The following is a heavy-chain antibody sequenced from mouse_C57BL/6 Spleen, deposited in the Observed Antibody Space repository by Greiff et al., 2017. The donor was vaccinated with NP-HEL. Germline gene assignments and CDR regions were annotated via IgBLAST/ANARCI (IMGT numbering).Heavy chain of an antibody. CDR1: GFTFSDYG. CDR3: ASYGSSYYFDY. D-gene: IGHD1-1*01. V-gene: IGHV5-17*01. CDR2: ISSGSSTI. J-gene: IGHJ2*01. Sequence: EVNLVESGGGLVKPGGSLKLSCAASGFTFSDYGMHWVRQAPEKGLEWVAYISSGSSTIYYADTVKGRFTISRDNAKNTLFLQMTSLRSEDTAMYYCASYGSSYYFDYWGQGTTLTVSS.